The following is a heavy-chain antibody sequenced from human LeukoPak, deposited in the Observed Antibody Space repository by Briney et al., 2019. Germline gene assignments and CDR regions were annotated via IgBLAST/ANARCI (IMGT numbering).Heavy chain of an antibody. Sequence: SETLSLTCTVSGGSISSGGYYWSWIRQPPGKGLEWIGYIYHSGSTNYNPSLKSRVTILVDTSKNQFSLKLTSVTAADTAVYYCARIGYFDWFRAFDIWGQGTMVTVSP. D-gene: IGHD3-9*01. V-gene: IGHV4-30-2*01. CDR3: ARIGYFDWFRAFDI. J-gene: IGHJ3*02. CDR2: IYHSGST. CDR1: GGSISSGGYY.